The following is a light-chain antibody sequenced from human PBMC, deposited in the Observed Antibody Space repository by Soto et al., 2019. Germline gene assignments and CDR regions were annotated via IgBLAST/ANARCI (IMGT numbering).Light chain of an antibody. CDR2: DNT. J-gene: IGLJ2*01. CDR3: QSYDSSLSLVV. V-gene: IGLV1-40*01. CDR1: NSNIGADYD. Sequence: QSVLTQPPSVSGAPGQRVTISCTGSNSNIGADYDVHWYQHLPGTAPKLLIYDNTHRPSGVPDRLSGSRSATSASLAITGLQAGDEADYYCQSYDSSLSLVVFGGGTKLTVL.